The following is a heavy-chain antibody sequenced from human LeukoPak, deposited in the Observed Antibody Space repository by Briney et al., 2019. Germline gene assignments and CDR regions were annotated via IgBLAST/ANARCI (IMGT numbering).Heavy chain of an antibody. J-gene: IGHJ6*02. Sequence: GGSLRLSCAASGFTFSSYWMSWVRQAPGKGLEWVANIKQDGSEKYYVDSVKGRFTISRDNAKNSLYLQMNSLRAEDTAVYYCARDSSYCGSTSCYEDYGMDVWGQGTTVTVSS. V-gene: IGHV3-7*01. CDR3: ARDSSYCGSTSCYEDYGMDV. CDR1: GFTFSSYW. D-gene: IGHD2-2*01. CDR2: IKQDGSEK.